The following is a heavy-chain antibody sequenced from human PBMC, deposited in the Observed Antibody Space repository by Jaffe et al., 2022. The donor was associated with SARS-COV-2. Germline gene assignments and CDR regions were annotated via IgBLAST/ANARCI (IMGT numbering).Heavy chain of an antibody. Sequence: EVQLVESGGGLVQPGRSLRLSCTASGFTFGDYAMSWVRQAPGKGLEWVGFIRSKAYGGTTEYAASVKGRFTISRDDSKSIAYLQMNSLKTEDTAVYYCTRGSPTYGDYAEYFDYWGQGTLVTVSS. J-gene: IGHJ4*02. V-gene: IGHV3-49*04. D-gene: IGHD4-17*01. CDR3: TRGSPTYGDYAEYFDY. CDR2: IRSKAYGGTT. CDR1: GFTFGDYA.